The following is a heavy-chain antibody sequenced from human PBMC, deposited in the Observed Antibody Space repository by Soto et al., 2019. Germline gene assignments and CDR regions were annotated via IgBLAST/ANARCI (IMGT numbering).Heavy chain of an antibody. CDR3: VREGFFTLDF. J-gene: IGHJ4*02. CDR1: GFNIRDHY. CDR2: TRNKGESYTT. V-gene: IGHV3-72*01. Sequence: EVQLVESGGGLVQPGGSLRLSCAASGFNIRDHYMDWVRQAPGKGLEWVGLTRNKGESYTTEHAAYVKGRFVISRDDSKNSVYLQMNSLKPEDTAVYYCVREGFFTLDFWGQGTLVTVSS.